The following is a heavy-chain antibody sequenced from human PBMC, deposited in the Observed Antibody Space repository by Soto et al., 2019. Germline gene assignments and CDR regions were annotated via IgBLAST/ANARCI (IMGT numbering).Heavy chain of an antibody. Sequence: EVQLLESGGGLVQPGGSLRLSCAASGFTFSSCAMGWVRQAPGKGLEWVSGISGNGGSTYYADSVKGRFTISRDTSKNTLDLEMDSLGAEDTAIYYCAKVLGAGNDYYDFWGQGTLVTVS. J-gene: IGHJ4*02. CDR1: GFTFSSCA. CDR3: AKVLGAGNDYYDF. V-gene: IGHV3-23*01. D-gene: IGHD3-22*01. CDR2: ISGNGGST.